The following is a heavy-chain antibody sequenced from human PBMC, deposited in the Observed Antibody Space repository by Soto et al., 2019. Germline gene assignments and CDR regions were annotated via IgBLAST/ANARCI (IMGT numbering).Heavy chain of an antibody. CDR1: GGTFSSYA. Sequence: SVKVSCKASGGTFSSYAISWVRQAPGQGLEWMGGIIPIFGTANYAQKFQGRVTITADESTSTAYMELSSLRSEDTAVCYCARNPYYYGSGSYYTPPAFDIWGQGTMVTVSS. V-gene: IGHV1-69*13. J-gene: IGHJ3*02. CDR2: IIPIFGTA. D-gene: IGHD3-10*01. CDR3: ARNPYYYGSGSYYTPPAFDI.